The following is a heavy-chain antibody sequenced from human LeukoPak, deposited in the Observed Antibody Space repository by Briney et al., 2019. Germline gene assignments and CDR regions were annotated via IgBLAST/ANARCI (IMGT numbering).Heavy chain of an antibody. CDR2: IYAGETT. CDR3: AAQVRYNWSSLRDY. D-gene: IGHD1-20*01. V-gene: IGHV3-53*01. CDR1: GFSVSNTY. Sequence: PGGSLRLSCVVSGFSVSNTYMTWVRQAPGKGLEWVSVIYAGETTYHADSVKGRFTISRDSSKNTLYLQMNSLRAEDTAVYYCAAQVRYNWSSLRDYWGQGTLVTVSS. J-gene: IGHJ4*02.